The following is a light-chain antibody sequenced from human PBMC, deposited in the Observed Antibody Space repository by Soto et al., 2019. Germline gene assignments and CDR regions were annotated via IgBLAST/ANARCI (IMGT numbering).Light chain of an antibody. J-gene: IGKJ1*01. Sequence: EIVMTQSPATLSVSPGERATLSCRASQSVNSNLAWYQQKPGQAPRLVIYGASTRATGIPARFSGSGSGTEFTLTISSLQSEDFAVYYCPKYKNFWPFGQGTNVEIK. CDR2: GAS. V-gene: IGKV3-15*01. CDR3: PKYKNFWP. CDR1: QSVNSN.